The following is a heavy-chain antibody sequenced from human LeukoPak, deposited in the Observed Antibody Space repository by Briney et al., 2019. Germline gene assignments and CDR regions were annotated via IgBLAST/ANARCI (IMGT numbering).Heavy chain of an antibody. D-gene: IGHD3-3*01. CDR2: IYYSGST. CDR1: GGSISSGDYY. Sequence: SETLSLTCTVSGGSISSGDYYWSWIRPPPGKGLEWIGYIYYSGSTYYNPSLKSRVTISVDTSKSQFSLKLSSVTAADTAVYYCARGKVFGVVANWFDPWGQGTLVTVSS. J-gene: IGHJ5*02. CDR3: ARGKVFGVVANWFDP. V-gene: IGHV4-30-4*08.